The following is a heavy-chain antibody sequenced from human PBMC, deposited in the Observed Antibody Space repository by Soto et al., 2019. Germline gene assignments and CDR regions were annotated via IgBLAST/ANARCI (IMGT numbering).Heavy chain of an antibody. CDR1: GFTFSTYW. CDR2: ISPDGHDR. D-gene: IGHD3-10*01. V-gene: IGHV3-7*01. CDR3: ANPSRDTTPDF. Sequence: EVQLAESGGTCVQSGVSLRLSCTASGFTFSTYWMTWLRQAPGKGLEWVAHISPDGHDRPYVDSVSGRFTVSRDNTENSLYLQMNFLRVEDTSVDYCANPSRDTTPDFWGRGTMVTVSS. J-gene: IGHJ4*02.